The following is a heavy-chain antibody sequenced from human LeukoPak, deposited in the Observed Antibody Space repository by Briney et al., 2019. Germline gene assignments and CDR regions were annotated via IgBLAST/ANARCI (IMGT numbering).Heavy chain of an antibody. Sequence: PSETLSLTCTVSGGSISDYYWNWIRQPPGKGLEWIGYIYYSGNTNYNPSLTSRVTISVDTSKNQFSLKLSSVTAADTAVYYCARQQRGYTYVFDYWGQGTLVTVSS. CDR2: IYYSGNT. D-gene: IGHD5-18*01. J-gene: IGHJ4*02. V-gene: IGHV4-59*01. CDR3: ARQQRGYTYVFDY. CDR1: GGSISDYY.